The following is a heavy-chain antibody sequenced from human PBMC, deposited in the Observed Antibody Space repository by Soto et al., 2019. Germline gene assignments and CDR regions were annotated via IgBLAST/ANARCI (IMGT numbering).Heavy chain of an antibody. J-gene: IGHJ4*02. CDR1: GFTFSSYG. CDR3: AKDPSEELLGGYYFDY. V-gene: IGHV3-30*18. Sequence: GGSLRLSCAASGFTFSSYGMHWVRQAPGKGLEWVAVISYDGSNKYYADSVKGRFTISRDNSKNTLYLQMNSLRAEDTAVYYCAKDPSEELLGGYYFDYWGQGTLVTVSS. D-gene: IGHD1-26*01. CDR2: ISYDGSNK.